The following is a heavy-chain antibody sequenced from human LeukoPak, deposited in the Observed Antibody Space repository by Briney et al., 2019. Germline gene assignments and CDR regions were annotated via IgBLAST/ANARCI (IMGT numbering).Heavy chain of an antibody. CDR1: GGSFGGYY. J-gene: IGHJ4*02. CDR2: INHSGST. CDR3: AREGRSGSLDY. V-gene: IGHV4-34*01. D-gene: IGHD3-10*01. Sequence: NASETLSLTCAVYGGSFGGYYWSWIRQPPGKGLEWIGEINHSGSTNYNPSLKSRVTISVDTSKNQFSLKLSSVTAADTAVYYCAREGRSGSLDYWGQGTLVTVSS.